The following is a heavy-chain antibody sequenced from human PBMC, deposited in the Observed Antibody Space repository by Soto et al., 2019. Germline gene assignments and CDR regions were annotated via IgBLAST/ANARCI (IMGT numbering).Heavy chain of an antibody. D-gene: IGHD4-17*01. V-gene: IGHV3-73*01. CDR1: GFSFNDST. Sequence: EEQLVESGGGLVQPGGSLKLACAASGFSFNDSTIHWVRQASGRGLEWIGRIRSKAKSYATAYAASVRGRFSISRDDSKNTAYLLLNSLKPEDSAMYYCSRHTGDYGDYLDAVDHWGQGTLVSVSS. J-gene: IGHJ4*02. CDR2: IRSKAKSYAT. CDR3: SRHTGDYGDYLDAVDH.